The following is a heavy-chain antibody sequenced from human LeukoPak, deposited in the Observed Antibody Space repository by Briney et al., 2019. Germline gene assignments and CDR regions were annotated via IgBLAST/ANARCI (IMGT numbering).Heavy chain of an antibody. V-gene: IGHV4-39*01. Sequence: SETLSFTCSVSAGSIFSTTFYWGWIRQPPGKGLEWIGSMYYDGSTYYNPSLKSRVSISVDTSNNQFSLKLTSVTAADTAVYFCARRSDSGSDDGEDYFDFWGQGTLVTVSS. CDR2: MYYDGST. CDR3: ARRSDSGSDDGEDYFDF. CDR1: AGSIFSTTFY. J-gene: IGHJ4*02. D-gene: IGHD1-26*01.